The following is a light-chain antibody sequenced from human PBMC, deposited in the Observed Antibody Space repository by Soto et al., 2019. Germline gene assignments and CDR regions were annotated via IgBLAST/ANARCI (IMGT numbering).Light chain of an antibody. V-gene: IGKV3-20*01. Sequence: EIVLTQSPGTLSLSPGGRATLSCRASQSVSSSSLSWYQQKPGQAPRLLIYDTSSRATDIPDRFSGSGSGTDFHLTISRLEPEDFTVYYCQNYGTSMWTFGQGTTVEIK. CDR2: DTS. CDR3: QNYGTSMWT. CDR1: QSVSSSS. J-gene: IGKJ1*01.